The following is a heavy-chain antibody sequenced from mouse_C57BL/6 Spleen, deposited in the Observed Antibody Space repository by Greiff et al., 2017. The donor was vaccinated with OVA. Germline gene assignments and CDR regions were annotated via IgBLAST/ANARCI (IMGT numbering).Heavy chain of an antibody. J-gene: IGHJ4*01. Sequence: VQLQESDAELVKPGASVKISCKVSGYTFTDHTIHWMKQRPEQGLEWIGYIYPRDGSTKYNEKFKGKATLTADTSSSTSYMQLNSLTSHDSAVYFCAIVYSTVVALPMDFWGQGTSVTVSS. CDR2: IYPRDGST. CDR3: AIVYSTVVALPMDF. D-gene: IGHD1-1*01. V-gene: IGHV1-78*01. CDR1: GYTFTDHT.